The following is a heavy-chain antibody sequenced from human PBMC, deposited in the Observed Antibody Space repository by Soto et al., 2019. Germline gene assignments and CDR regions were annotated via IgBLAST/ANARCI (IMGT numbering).Heavy chain of an antibody. Sequence: ASVKVSCKASGYMLVTYGINWVRQAPGQGLEWMGWISAYNGNTKYAQNLQGRVTMTTDASTSTAYMEMRSLRSDDTAVYYCARDLDGSGSYYTDYRGPGTLVTVSS. CDR3: ARDLDGSGSYYTDY. J-gene: IGHJ4*02. CDR1: GYMLVTYG. CDR2: ISAYNGNT. D-gene: IGHD3-10*01. V-gene: IGHV1-18*01.